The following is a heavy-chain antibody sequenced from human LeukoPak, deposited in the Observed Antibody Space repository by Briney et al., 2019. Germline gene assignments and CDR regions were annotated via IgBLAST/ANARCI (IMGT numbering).Heavy chain of an antibody. V-gene: IGHV3-30-3*01. CDR1: GFTFSSYA. D-gene: IGHD3-10*01. CDR2: ISYDGSNK. CDR3: ASNKEVTMVRGATDY. J-gene: IGHJ4*02. Sequence: GGSLRLSCAASGFTFSSYAMHWVRQAPGKGLEWVAVISYDGSNKYYADSVKGRFTIYRDNSKNTLYLQMNSLRAEDTAVYYCASNKEVTMVRGATDYWGQGTLVTVSS.